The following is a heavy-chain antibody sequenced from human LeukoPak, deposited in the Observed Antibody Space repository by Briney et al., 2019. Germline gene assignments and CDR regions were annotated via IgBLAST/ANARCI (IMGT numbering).Heavy chain of an antibody. Sequence: GGSLRLSCSASGLAFSAGAMHWVRHAPGRGLEWLAVISYDGSNKDYAESVRGRFTISRDNPKSTLFLQMNSLRPEDTAVYYCARDLVYSSGWYAGELDHWGLGTLVIVSS. CDR2: ISYDGSNK. CDR1: GLAFSAGA. D-gene: IGHD6-19*01. J-gene: IGHJ4*02. V-gene: IGHV3-30*04. CDR3: ARDLVYSSGWYAGELDH.